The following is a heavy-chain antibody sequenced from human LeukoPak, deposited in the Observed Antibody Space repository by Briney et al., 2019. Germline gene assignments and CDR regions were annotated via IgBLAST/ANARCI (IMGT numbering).Heavy chain of an antibody. CDR1: GFSLSTSEVG. Sequence: SGPTLVKPTQTLTLTCTFSGFSLSTSEVGVSWIRQPPGKALEWVALIYWNDDERYSPSLKSRLTITKDTSKNQVVLTMTNMDPVDTATYFCAHIKGGGNSGYFDYWGQGTLVTVSS. CDR3: AHIKGGGNSGYFDY. CDR2: IYWNDDE. V-gene: IGHV2-5*01. D-gene: IGHD4-23*01. J-gene: IGHJ4*02.